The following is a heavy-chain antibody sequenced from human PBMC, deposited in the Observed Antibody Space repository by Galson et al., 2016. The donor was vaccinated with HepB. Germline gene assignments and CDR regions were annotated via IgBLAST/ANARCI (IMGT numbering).Heavy chain of an antibody. D-gene: IGHD1-7*01. Sequence: SLRLSCAASDSSFSRYAMHWVRQSPDKGLEWVAVITFDGSNKYYADSMKGRFSISRDNSKNTLYLGMNSLRTEDAAVYYCASNTYSYDKTGTHYVNFFHYWGQRTRVTVSS. V-gene: IGHV3-30-3*01. CDR3: ASNTYSYDKTGTHYVNFFHY. CDR1: DSSFSRYA. J-gene: IGHJ4*02. CDR2: ITFDGSNK.